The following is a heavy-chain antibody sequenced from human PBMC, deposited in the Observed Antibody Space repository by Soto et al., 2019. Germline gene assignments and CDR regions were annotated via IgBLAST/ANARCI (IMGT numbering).Heavy chain of an antibody. D-gene: IGHD3-10*01. CDR2: INHSGST. Sequence: PSETLSLTCAVYGGSFSGYYWSWIRQPPGKGLEWIGEINHSGSTNYNPSLKSRVTISVDTSKNQFSLKLSSVTAADTAVYYCARDGMVRGVIYYYYYYGMDVWGQGTTVTVSS. CDR3: ARDGMVRGVIYYYYYYGMDV. CDR1: GGSFSGYY. V-gene: IGHV4-34*01. J-gene: IGHJ6*02.